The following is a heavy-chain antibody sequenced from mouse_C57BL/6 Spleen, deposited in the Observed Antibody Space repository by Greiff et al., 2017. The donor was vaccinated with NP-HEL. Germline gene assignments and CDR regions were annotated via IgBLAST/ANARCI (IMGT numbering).Heavy chain of an antibody. CDR1: GYTFTSYD. CDR3: ARRLYYDYVDIAY. Sequence: VQLQQSGPELVKPGASVKLSCTASGYTFTSYDINWVQQRPGQGLEWIGWIYPRDGSTKYNEKFQGTSTLTVDTSSSTAYMEIHSLTSEDSAVYVCARRLYYDYVDIAYWGQGTLVTVSA. D-gene: IGHD2-4*01. CDR2: IYPRDGST. J-gene: IGHJ3*01. V-gene: IGHV1-85*01.